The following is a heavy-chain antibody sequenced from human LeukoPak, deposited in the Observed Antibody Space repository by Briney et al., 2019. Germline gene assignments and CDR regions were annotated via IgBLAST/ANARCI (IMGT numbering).Heavy chain of an antibody. CDR3: AKGIASARYGSQAFWSGYFGY. CDR1: GFTYSSYA. D-gene: IGHD3-3*01. V-gene: IGHV3-23*01. Sequence: GGSQRLPCAASGFTYSSYAMSWVPQAPGKGLECVSAISGSGGNTYYADSVKGRFTICRDNYKNTLYLQMNSLRAEDTAVYYCAKGIASARYGSQAFWSGYFGYWGQGTLVTVCS. J-gene: IGHJ4*02. CDR2: ISGSGGNT.